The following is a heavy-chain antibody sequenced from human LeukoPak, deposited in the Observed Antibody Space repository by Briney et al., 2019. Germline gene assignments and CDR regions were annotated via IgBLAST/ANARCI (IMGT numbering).Heavy chain of an antibody. D-gene: IGHD3-16*01. CDR2: IYTGGST. Sequence: GGSLRLSCAASGFTVSSNYMSWVRQAPGKGLEWVSVIYTGGSTHYADSVKGRFTLPRDNSKNTLYLQMNSLRAEDTAEYHCARGGGKDAFDIWGQGTMVTVSS. V-gene: IGHV3-66*01. CDR3: ARGGGKDAFDI. J-gene: IGHJ3*02. CDR1: GFTVSSNY.